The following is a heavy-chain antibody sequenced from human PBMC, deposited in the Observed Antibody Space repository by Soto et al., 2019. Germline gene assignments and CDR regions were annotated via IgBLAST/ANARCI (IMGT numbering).Heavy chain of an antibody. CDR2: INPSGGST. CDR3: ARGFNYDFWSGYPSFYYFDY. D-gene: IGHD3-3*01. Sequence: GASVKVSCTASGYTFTSYYMHWVRQAPGQGLEWMGIINPSGGSTSYAQKFQGRVTMTRDTSTSTVYMELSSLRSEDTAVYYCARGFNYDFWSGYPSFYYFDYWGQGTLVTVSS. V-gene: IGHV1-46*01. CDR1: GYTFTSYY. J-gene: IGHJ4*02.